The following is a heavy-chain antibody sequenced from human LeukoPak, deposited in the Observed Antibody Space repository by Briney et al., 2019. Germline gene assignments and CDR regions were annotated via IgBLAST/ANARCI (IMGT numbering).Heavy chain of an antibody. CDR3: AKSLSSSSYNWFDP. Sequence: GGSLRLSCAASGFTFSSYAMSWVRQAPGKGLEWVSAISGSGGNTYYADSVKGRFTISRDNSKNTLYLQMNSLRAEDTAVYYCAKSLSSSSYNWFDPWGQGTLVTVSS. V-gene: IGHV3-23*01. CDR2: ISGSGGNT. D-gene: IGHD6-13*01. J-gene: IGHJ5*02. CDR1: GFTFSSYA.